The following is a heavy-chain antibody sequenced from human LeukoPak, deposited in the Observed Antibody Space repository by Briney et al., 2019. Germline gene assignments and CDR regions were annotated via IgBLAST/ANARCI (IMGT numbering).Heavy chain of an antibody. D-gene: IGHD3-3*01. CDR3: ARDPYYDFWSGYSVSEQYYYYGMDV. Sequence: ASVKVSCKASGYTFTSYGISWVRQAPGQGLEWMGWISAYNGNTNYAQKLQGRVTTTTDTSTSTAYMELRSLRSDDTAVYYCARDPYYDFWSGYSVSEQYYYYGMDVWGQGTTVTVSS. CDR1: GYTFTSYG. V-gene: IGHV1-18*01. J-gene: IGHJ6*02. CDR2: ISAYNGNT.